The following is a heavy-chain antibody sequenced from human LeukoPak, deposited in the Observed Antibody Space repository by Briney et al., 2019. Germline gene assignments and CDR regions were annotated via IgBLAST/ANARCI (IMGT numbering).Heavy chain of an antibody. CDR2: VSGSDGRT. V-gene: IGHV3-23*01. CDR1: GFTFSSYA. CDR3: ARHFRLRKVRGVSAVDY. Sequence: GGSLRLSCAASGFTFSSYAMNWVRQAPGKGLEWVSVVSGSDGRTYYADSVKGRFTISRDNFRNTLFLQMNSLRAEDTAVYYCARHFRLRKVRGVSAVDYWGQGALVTVSS. J-gene: IGHJ4*02. D-gene: IGHD3-10*01.